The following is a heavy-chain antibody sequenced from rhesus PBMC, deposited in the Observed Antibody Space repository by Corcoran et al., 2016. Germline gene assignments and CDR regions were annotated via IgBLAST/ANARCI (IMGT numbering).Heavy chain of an antibody. CDR3: ARIRPYRFAFDF. Sequence: QVQLQESGPGLVKPSETLSLTCAVSGGSISSNYWSWIRQPPGKGLEGIGRIYGSGGSTDYNTSLRSRVTISTATSKNQFSLKLSSVTAADTAVYYCARIRPYRFAFDFWGQGLRVTVSS. J-gene: IGHJ3*01. CDR2: IYGSGGST. D-gene: IGHD1-1*01. V-gene: IGHV4-160*01. CDR1: GGSISSNY.